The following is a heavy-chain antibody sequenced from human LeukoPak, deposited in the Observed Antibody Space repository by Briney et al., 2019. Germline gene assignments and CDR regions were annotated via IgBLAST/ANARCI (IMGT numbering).Heavy chain of an antibody. CDR1: GGSISSGGYY. V-gene: IGHV4-30-2*01. J-gene: IGHJ4*02. CDR2: IYHSGST. D-gene: IGHD3-22*01. CDR3: ARGYYLPTYYYDSSGYYRRPYFDY. Sequence: SETLSLTCTVSGGSISSGGYYWSWIRQPPGKGLEWIGYIYHSGSTYYNPSLKSRVTISVDRSKNQFSLKLSSVTAADTAVYYCARGYYLPTYYYDSSGYYRRPYFDYWGQGTLVTVSS.